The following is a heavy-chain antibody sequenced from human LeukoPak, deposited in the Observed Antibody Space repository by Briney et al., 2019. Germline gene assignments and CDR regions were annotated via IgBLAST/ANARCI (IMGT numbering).Heavy chain of an antibody. CDR1: GYTFTSYD. CDR3: ARAVVGSSSWYVRKDYNWFDP. CDR2: MNPNSGNT. Sequence: GASVKVSCKASGYTFTSYDINWVRQATGQGLEWMGWMNPNSGNTGYAQKFQGRVTITRNTSISTAYMELSSLRSEDTAVYYCARAVVGSSSWYVRKDYNWFDPWGQGTLVTVSS. D-gene: IGHD6-13*01. J-gene: IGHJ5*02. V-gene: IGHV1-8*03.